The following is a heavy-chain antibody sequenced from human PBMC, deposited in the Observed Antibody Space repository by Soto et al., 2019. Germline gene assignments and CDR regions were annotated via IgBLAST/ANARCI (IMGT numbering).Heavy chain of an antibody. D-gene: IGHD3-16*01. J-gene: IGHJ2*01. CDR1: GGSISSGGYY. V-gene: IGHV4-31*03. CDR2: IYYSGST. CDR3: ARDTGGGGWYFDL. Sequence: QVQLQESGPGLVKPSQTLSLTCTVSGGSISSGGYYWSWIRQHPGKGLEWIGYIYYSGSTYYNPALKSRFTISVDTSKNQFSLKLGSVTAADTAGYYCARDTGGGGWYFDLWGRGTLVTVSS.